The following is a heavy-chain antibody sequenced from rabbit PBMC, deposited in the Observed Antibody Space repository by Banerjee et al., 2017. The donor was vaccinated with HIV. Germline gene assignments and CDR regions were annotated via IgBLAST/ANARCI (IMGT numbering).Heavy chain of an antibody. CDR1: GFDFSSYG. CDR2: IDPVFRST. D-gene: IGHD2-1*01. J-gene: IGHJ4*01. V-gene: IGHV1S47*01. Sequence: QEQLVESGGGLVQPGGSLKLSCKASGFDFSSYGVSWVRQAPGKGLEWIGYIDPVFRSTYYASWVNGRFTISSHNAQNTLYLQLNSLTAADTATYFCARDGSNEDYGDLDLWGPGTLVTVS. CDR3: ARDGSNEDYGDLDL.